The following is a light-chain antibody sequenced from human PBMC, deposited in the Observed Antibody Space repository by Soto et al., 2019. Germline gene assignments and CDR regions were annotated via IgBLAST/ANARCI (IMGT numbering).Light chain of an antibody. J-gene: IGLJ2*01. CDR1: SSDVGDYDF. Sequence: QSALTQPASVSGSPGQSITISCTGSSSDVGDYDFVSWYQQHPGKAPKLIIYEVSDRPSGVSNRFSGSKSGNTASLTISGLQAKDAAHYSCSSFTSTSTLVVFGGGPKLPVL. V-gene: IGLV2-14*01. CDR3: SSFTSTSTLVV. CDR2: EVS.